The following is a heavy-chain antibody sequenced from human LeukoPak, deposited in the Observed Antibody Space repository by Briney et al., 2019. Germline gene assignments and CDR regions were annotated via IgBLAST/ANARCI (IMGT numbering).Heavy chain of an antibody. Sequence: SETLSLTCAVSGGSISSGGYSWSWIRQPRGKGLEWIGYIYHSGSTYYNPSLKSRVTISVDRSKNQFSLKLSSVTAADTAVYYCAADYLLASAGVWGRGTLVTVSS. J-gene: IGHJ2*01. V-gene: IGHV4-30-2*01. CDR1: GGSISSGGYS. CDR3: AADYLLASAGV. D-gene: IGHD2-21*01. CDR2: IYHSGST.